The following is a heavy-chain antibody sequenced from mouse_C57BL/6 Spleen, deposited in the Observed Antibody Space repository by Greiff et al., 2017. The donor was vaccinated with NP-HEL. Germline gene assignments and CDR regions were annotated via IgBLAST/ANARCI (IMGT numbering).Heavy chain of an antibody. D-gene: IGHD2-10*02. V-gene: IGHV1-50*01. J-gene: IGHJ2*01. Sequence: VKLQESGAELVKPGASVKLSCKASGYTFTSYWMQWVKQRPGQGLEWIGEIDPSDSYTNYNQKFKGKATLTVDTSSSTAYMQLSSLTSEDSAVYYCARGGYGNYVGYWGQGTTLTVSS. CDR1: GYTFTSYW. CDR3: ARGGYGNYVGY. CDR2: IDPSDSYT.